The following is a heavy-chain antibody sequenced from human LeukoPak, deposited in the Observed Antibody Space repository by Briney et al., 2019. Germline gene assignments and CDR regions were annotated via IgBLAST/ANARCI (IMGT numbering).Heavy chain of an antibody. CDR2: ISSSSTYI. J-gene: IGHJ4*02. D-gene: IGHD2-2*02. CDR3: ARGIPLGY. CDR1: GFTFSSYT. Sequence: GGSLRLSCAASGFTFSSYTMNWVRQAPGKGLEWVSSISSSSTYIDYADSVKGRFTISRDNAKNSLYLQMNSLRAEDTAVYYCARGIPLGYWGQGTLVTVSS. V-gene: IGHV3-21*01.